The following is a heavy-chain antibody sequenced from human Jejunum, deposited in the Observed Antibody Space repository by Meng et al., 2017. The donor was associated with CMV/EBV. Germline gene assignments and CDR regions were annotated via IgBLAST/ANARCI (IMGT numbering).Heavy chain of an antibody. J-gene: IGHJ4*02. CDR3: AKTLSPYDFWSGADY. V-gene: IGHV3-9*01. CDR1: GVTVDDCA. CDR2: ISWNGDNI. D-gene: IGHD3-3*01. Sequence: GVTVDDCAMQWVRQAPGKGLEWVSGISWNGDNIDYADSVRGRFTISRDNAKNSLYLQMNSLKAEDTAFYYCAKTLSPYDFWSGADYWGQGTLVTVSS.